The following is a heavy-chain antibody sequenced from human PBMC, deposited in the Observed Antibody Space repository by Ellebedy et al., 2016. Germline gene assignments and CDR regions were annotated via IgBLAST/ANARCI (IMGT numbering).Heavy chain of an antibody. D-gene: IGHD7-27*01. J-gene: IGHJ4*02. CDR3: LRAAGVNWGPRQGLNY. CDR2: TYYRSKWYT. V-gene: IGHV6-1*01. CDR1: GESVSSNSAA. Sequence: SETLSLTCDISGESVSSNSAAWNWIRLSPSRGLEWLGRTYYRSKWYTDYALSVRTRINLKPYTSKNQFSLQLSSVTPEDTAVYYCLRAAGVNWGPRQGLNYWGQGTLVTVSS.